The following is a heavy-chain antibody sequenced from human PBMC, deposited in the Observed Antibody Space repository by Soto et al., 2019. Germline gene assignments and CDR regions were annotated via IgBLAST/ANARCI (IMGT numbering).Heavy chain of an antibody. CDR3: ARPMNYNDYLDY. CDR1: GYTFTSYS. J-gene: IGHJ4*02. Sequence: QVQLVQSGAEEKKPGASVKVSCKASGYTFTSYSMHWVRQAPGQRLEWMGWINGNNGNTRYSQNFQGRVTITRDTSASTDYMELGSLRSEDTAVYYCARPMNYNDYLDYCGQGTLVTVSS. CDR2: INGNNGNT. V-gene: IGHV1-3*05. D-gene: IGHD3-10*01.